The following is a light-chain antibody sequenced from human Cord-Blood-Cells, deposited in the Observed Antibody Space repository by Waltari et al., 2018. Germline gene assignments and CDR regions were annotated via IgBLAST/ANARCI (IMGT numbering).Light chain of an antibody. J-gene: IGKJ3*01. CDR1: QGIRND. V-gene: IGKV1-6*01. CDR2: AAS. Sequence: AIPMTQSPSSLSASVGDRVTITCRASQGIRNDLGWYQQKPGNAPKLLIYAASSLQSGVPSRFSGSGSGTDFTLTISSLQPEDFATYYCLQDYNYPFTFGPGTKVDIK. CDR3: LQDYNYPFT.